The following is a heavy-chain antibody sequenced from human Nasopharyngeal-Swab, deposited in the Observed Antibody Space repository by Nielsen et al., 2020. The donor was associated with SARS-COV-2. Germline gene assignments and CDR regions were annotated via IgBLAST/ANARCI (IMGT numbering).Heavy chain of an antibody. CDR1: GYSSTSYW. V-gene: IGHV5-51*01. D-gene: IGHD5-18*01. CDR2: IYPGDSDT. CDR3: ARPVGGGSYGRPDAFDI. J-gene: IGHJ3*02. Sequence: GGPLRPPCKPPGYSSTSYWSGGVRQMPGKGLEWMGIIYPGDSDTRYTPSFQGQVTISADKSISTAYLQWSSLKASDTAMYSCARPVGGGSYGRPDAFDIWGQGTMVTVSS.